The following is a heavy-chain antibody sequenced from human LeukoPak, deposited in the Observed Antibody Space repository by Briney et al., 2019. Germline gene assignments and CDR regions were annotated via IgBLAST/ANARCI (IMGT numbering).Heavy chain of an antibody. V-gene: IGHV6-1*01. D-gene: IGHD5-24*01. J-gene: IGHJ3*01. CDR3: ARGGQGDGYSADEAFDF. CDR2: TYYRSKWYN. CDR1: GDSVSGNSTA. Sequence: SQTLSLTCAISGDSVSGNSTAYNWIRQSPSRGLEWLGRTYYRSKWYNHYAVSVKSRITINPDTSKNQLSLQLNSVTPEDTAVYYCARGGQGDGYSADEAFDFWGQGTMVTVSS.